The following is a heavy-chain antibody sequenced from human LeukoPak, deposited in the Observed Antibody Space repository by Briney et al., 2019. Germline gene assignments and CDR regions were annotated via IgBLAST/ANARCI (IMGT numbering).Heavy chain of an antibody. CDR1: GFTFSDYY. CDR2: ISSSSSYT. Sequence: PGGSLRLSCAASGFTFSDYYMSWIRQAPGKGLEWVSYISSSSSYTNYADSVKGRFTISRDNAKNSLYLQMNSLRAEDTAVYYCARGSRVWFGELLFDCWGQGTLVTVSS. V-gene: IGHV3-11*06. J-gene: IGHJ4*02. CDR3: ARGSRVWFGELLFDC. D-gene: IGHD3-10*01.